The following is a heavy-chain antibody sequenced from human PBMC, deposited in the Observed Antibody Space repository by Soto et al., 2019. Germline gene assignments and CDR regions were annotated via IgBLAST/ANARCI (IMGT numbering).Heavy chain of an antibody. CDR1: GFTFSSYA. CDR3: AREETAWPLAYGLDV. Sequence: GGSLRLSCAASGFTFSSYAMTWVRQAPGKGLEWVSAISYSGVSTYYADSVKGRFTISRDSSENTLSLQMNSLRVDDTAVYYCAREETAWPLAYGLDVWGQGTTVTVSS. V-gene: IGHV3-23*01. J-gene: IGHJ6*02. CDR2: ISYSGVST. D-gene: IGHD2-21*02.